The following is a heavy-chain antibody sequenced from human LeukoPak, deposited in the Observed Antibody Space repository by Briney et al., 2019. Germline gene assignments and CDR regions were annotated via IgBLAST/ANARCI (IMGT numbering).Heavy chain of an antibody. V-gene: IGHV3-73*01. CDR2: IRSKTNSYAT. Sequence: GGSLRLSCAASGFTFSGPAVNWVRQASGKGLEWVGLIRSKTNSYATAYAASVEGRFTISRDDSKNTAFLQMNSLKIEDTAVYYCTRQSFSRDYLFDYWGQGTLVTVSS. CDR1: GFTFSGPA. D-gene: IGHD6-25*01. J-gene: IGHJ4*02. CDR3: TRQSFSRDYLFDY.